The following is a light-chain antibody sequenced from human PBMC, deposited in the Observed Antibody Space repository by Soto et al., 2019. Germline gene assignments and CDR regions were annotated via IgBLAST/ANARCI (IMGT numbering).Light chain of an antibody. J-gene: IGKJ1*01. Sequence: DIQMTQSPSTLSGSVGDRVTITCRASQTISSWLAWYQQKPGKAPKLLIYKASTLTSGVLSRFSGSGSGTEFTLTISSLQPDDFATYYCQHYNSYSEAFGQGTKVDIK. V-gene: IGKV1-5*03. CDR3: QHYNSYSEA. CDR2: KAS. CDR1: QTISSW.